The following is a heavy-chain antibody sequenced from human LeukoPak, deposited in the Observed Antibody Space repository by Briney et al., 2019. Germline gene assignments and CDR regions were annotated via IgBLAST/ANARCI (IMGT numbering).Heavy chain of an antibody. D-gene: IGHD4-17*01. V-gene: IGHV1-2*02. Sequence: ASVKVSCKASGYTFTGYYMHWVRQAPGQGLEWMGWINPNSGGTNYAQKFQGRVTLTRDTSTSTAYMELSSLRSEDTAVYYCATKDYGDYGFDYWGQGTLVTVSS. J-gene: IGHJ4*02. CDR2: INPNSGGT. CDR1: GYTFTGYY. CDR3: ATKDYGDYGFDY.